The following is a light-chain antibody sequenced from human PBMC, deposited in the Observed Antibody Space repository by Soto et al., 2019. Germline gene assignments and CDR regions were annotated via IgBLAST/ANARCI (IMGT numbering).Light chain of an antibody. CDR1: QGIAGA. J-gene: IGKJ5*01. V-gene: IGKV1-13*02. CDR2: DAS. CDR3: QEFNSYPLAIT. Sequence: AIQLTQSPSSLSASVGDRVTITCRASQGIAGALAWYQQKPGKVPKLLIYDASTLESGVPSRFSGSGSGTDFTLTISSLQPEDFATYYCQEFNSYPLAITFGQGTRRESK.